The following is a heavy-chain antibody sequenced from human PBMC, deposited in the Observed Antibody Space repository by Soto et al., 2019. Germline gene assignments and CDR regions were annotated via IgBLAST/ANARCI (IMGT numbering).Heavy chain of an antibody. D-gene: IGHD3-10*01. CDR3: ARDDGSGSYYHYGMDV. V-gene: IGHV4-30-4*01. Sequence: SETLSLTCTVFGGSISSGDYYWSWIRQPPGKGLEWIGYIYYSGSTYYNPSLKSRVTISVDTSKNQFSLKLSSVTAADTAVYYCARDDGSGSYYHYGMDVWGQGTTVTVSS. J-gene: IGHJ6*02. CDR1: GGSISSGDYY. CDR2: IYYSGST.